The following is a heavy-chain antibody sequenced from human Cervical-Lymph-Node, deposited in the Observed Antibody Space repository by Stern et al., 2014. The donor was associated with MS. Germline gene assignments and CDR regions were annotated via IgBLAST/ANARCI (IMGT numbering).Heavy chain of an antibody. CDR3: AKDRAALSIHCFVL. V-gene: IGHV3-9*01. CDR1: GFNFDDYA. Sequence: QLVESGGDLVQPGRSLRLSCAASGFNFDDYAMHWVRQAPGRGLEWVSCISWNSGNIGYVDSVKGRFTVSRDNAKNSLYLQMNSLRPEDTAFYYCAKDRAALSIHCFVLWGRGTLVTVSS. D-gene: IGHD6-13*01. CDR2: ISWNSGNI. J-gene: IGHJ2*01.